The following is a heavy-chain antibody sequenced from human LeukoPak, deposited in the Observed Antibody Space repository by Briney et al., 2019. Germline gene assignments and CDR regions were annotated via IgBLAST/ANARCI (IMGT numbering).Heavy chain of an antibody. V-gene: IGHV4-34*01. CDR2: INHSGST. CDR1: GGSFSGYY. D-gene: IGHD6-13*01. J-gene: IGHJ5*02. Sequence: SETLSLTCAVYGGSFSGYYWSWIRQPPGKGLEWIGEINHSGSTNYNPPLKSRVTISVDTSKNQFSLKLSSVTAADTAVYYCARKTASSSWSTRGNWFDPWGQGTLVTVSS. CDR3: ARKTASSSWSTRGNWFDP.